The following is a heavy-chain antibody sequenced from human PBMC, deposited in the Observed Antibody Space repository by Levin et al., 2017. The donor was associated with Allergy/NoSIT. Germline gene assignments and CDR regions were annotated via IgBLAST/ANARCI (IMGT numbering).Heavy chain of an antibody. CDR3: AVIHDSYGNNFDY. V-gene: IGHV4-4*02. CDR2: IYHSGST. J-gene: IGHJ4*02. CDR1: GGSISSSNW. D-gene: IGHD4-11*01. Sequence: PSETLSLTCAVSGGSISSSNWWSWVRQPPGKGLEWIGEIYHSGSTNYNPSLKSRVTISVDKSKNQFSLKLSSVTAADTAVYYCAVIHDSYGNNFDYWGQGTLVTVSS.